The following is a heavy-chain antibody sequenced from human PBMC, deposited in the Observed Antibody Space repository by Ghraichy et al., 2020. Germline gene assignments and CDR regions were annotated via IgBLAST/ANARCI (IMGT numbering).Heavy chain of an antibody. V-gene: IGHV3-64D*06. CDR2: ISSNGGNT. CDR3: VKECYGGKGCFDY. CDR1: GFTFSSYA. D-gene: IGHD4-23*01. Sequence: GESLNISCSASGFTFSSYAMHWVRQAPGKGLEYVSAISSNGGNTYYADSVKARFTISRDDSKNTLYLQMSSLRAEDTAVYYCVKECYGGKGCFDYWGQGTLVTVSS. J-gene: IGHJ4*02.